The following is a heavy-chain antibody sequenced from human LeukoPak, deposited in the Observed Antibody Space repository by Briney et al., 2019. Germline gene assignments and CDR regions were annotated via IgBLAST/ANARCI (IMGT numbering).Heavy chain of an antibody. Sequence: GGSLRLSCAASGFTVSSNYMSWVRQAPGKGLEWASVIYSGGSTYYADSVKGRFTISRDNSKNTLYLQMNSLRAEDTAVYYCASHDRGAYYFDYWGQGTLVTVSS. V-gene: IGHV3-53*01. J-gene: IGHJ4*02. CDR3: ASHDRGAYYFDY. D-gene: IGHD1-1*01. CDR2: IYSGGST. CDR1: GFTVSSNY.